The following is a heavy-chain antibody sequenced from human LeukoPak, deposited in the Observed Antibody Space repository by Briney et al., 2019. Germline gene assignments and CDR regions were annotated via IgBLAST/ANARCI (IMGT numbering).Heavy chain of an antibody. CDR3: ARAGYAYATIYY. Sequence: GGSLRLSCAASGFAFNTFWMSWVRQAPGKGLEWVANIKQDGSEKYYVESVKGRFTISRDNAKNSLYLQMNSLRVDDTAVYYCARAGYAYATIYYWGLGALVTVSS. CDR1: GFAFNTFW. CDR2: IKQDGSEK. J-gene: IGHJ4*02. D-gene: IGHD5-18*01. V-gene: IGHV3-7*01.